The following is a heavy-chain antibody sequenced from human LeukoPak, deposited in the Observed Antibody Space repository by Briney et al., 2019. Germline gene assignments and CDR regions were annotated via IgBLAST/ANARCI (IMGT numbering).Heavy chain of an antibody. CDR3: ARHEEDEDWFAP. V-gene: IGHV5-51*01. J-gene: IGHJ5*02. CDR1: GYNFNKYW. Sequence: GESLKISCEASGYNFNKYWIAWVRQMPGQGLEWMGIIYPDDFDTRYSPSFQGQVTISADKSISTAYLQWSSLKASDTAMYYCARHEEDEDWFAPWGQGTLVTVSS. CDR2: IYPDDFDT. D-gene: IGHD5-24*01.